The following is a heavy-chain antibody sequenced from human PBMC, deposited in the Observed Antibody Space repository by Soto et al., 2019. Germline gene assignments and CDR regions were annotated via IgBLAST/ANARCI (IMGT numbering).Heavy chain of an antibody. D-gene: IGHD3-16*01. CDR1: NGSISSSNYY. CDR3: ARRDFYGGNFDL. V-gene: IGHV4-39*01. J-gene: IGHJ2*01. CDR2: IYYSGTT. Sequence: QLQLQESGPGLVKPSETLSLTCTVSNGSISSSNYYWAWIRQPPGKGLEWIGSIYYSGTTYYKPSPKRPLTISVDTSKNQFSLRLTSVPAADTAVYYCARRDFYGGNFDLWGRGTLVTVSS.